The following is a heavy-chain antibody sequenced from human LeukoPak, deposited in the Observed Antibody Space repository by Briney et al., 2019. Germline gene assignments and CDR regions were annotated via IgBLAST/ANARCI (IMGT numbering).Heavy chain of an antibody. D-gene: IGHD3-10*01. CDR3: SRGGFYGSGIDAFDI. CDR1: GDSFSSANYY. CDR2: VYYDGST. Sequence: PSETLSLTCTVSGDSFSSANYYWTWVRQPPGKGLEWIGYVYYDGSTFYHPSLQSRLAISVDTSKNQFSLNLTSVTAADTAVYYCSRGGFYGSGIDAFDIWGQGTMVTVSS. J-gene: IGHJ3*02. V-gene: IGHV4-30-4*08.